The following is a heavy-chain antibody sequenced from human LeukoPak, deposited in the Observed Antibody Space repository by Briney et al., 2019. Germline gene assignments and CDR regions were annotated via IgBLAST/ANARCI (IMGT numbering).Heavy chain of an antibody. CDR2: IYYSGST. V-gene: IGHV4-59*01. Sequence: SETLSLTCPVSGDSIGRYFWNWIRQPPGKGLEWIGYIYYSGSTNYNPSLKSRVTISVDTSKNQFSLKLRSVTAADTAVYYCARDQKADYWGQGTLVTVSS. J-gene: IGHJ4*02. CDR3: ARDQKADY. CDR1: GDSIGRYF.